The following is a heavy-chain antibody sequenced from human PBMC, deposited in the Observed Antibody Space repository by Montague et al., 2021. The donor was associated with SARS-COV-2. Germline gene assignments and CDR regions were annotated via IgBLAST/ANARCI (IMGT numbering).Heavy chain of an antibody. D-gene: IGHD3-3*01. CDR1: GVSLTTRSVC. J-gene: IGHJ4*01. CDR2: IDWDEDK. Sequence: PALVKPTQTLTLTCTFSGVSLTTRSVCVGWIRQPPGKALEWLARIDWDEDKYYNIFLKTRLTISKDTSKNQVVLTMTNMDPVDTGTYYCACSPYDFFYRNGLDYWGQGTTVTVSS. CDR3: ACSPYDFFYRNGLDY. V-gene: IGHV2-70*11.